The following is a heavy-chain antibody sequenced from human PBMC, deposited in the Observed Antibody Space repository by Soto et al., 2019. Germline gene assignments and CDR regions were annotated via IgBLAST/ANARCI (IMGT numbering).Heavy chain of an antibody. CDR2: ISGSGGST. CDR3: AKVNYYDSSGYYYYYYYGMDV. V-gene: IGHV3-23*01. D-gene: IGHD3-22*01. Sequence: GGSLRLSCAASGFTFSSYAMSWVRQAPGKGLEWVSAISGSGGSTYYADSVKGRFTISRDNSKNTPYLQMNSLRAEDTAVYYCAKVNYYDSSGYYYYYYYGMDVWGQGTTVTVSS. J-gene: IGHJ6*02. CDR1: GFTFSSYA.